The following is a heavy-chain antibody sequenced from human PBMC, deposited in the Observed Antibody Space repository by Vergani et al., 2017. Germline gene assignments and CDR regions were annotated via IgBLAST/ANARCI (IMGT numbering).Heavy chain of an antibody. V-gene: IGHV3-15*01. Sequence: EVQLVESGGGLLKPGDHVRLSCAVSGLNFNDAWMTWVRQAPGKGLEWLGRVISKKDGGRADYSPHVKGTITISRDESKRTIYLDMNRLRIEDTATYYCSTYNGGASFSWGPGTRVTVS. D-gene: IGHD5-24*01. J-gene: IGHJ4*02. CDR2: VISKKDGGRA. CDR3: STYNGGASFS. CDR1: GLNFNDAW.